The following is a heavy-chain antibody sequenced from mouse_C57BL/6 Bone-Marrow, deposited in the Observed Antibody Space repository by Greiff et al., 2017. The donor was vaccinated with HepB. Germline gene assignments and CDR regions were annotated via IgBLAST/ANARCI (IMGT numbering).Heavy chain of an antibody. CDR1: GYSFTGYY. J-gene: IGHJ3*01. Sequence: VQLQQSGPELVKPGASVKISCKASGYSFTGYYMNWVKQSPEKSLEWIGEINPSTGGTTYNQKFKAKATLTVDKSSSTAYMQLKSLTSEDSAVYYGASDLLWSITGAYWGQGTLVTVSA. V-gene: IGHV1-42*01. CDR3: ASDLLWSITGAY. CDR2: INPSTGGT. D-gene: IGHD2-1*01.